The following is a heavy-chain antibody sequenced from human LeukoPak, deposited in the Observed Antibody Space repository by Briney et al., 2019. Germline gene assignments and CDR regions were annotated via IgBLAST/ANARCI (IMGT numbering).Heavy chain of an antibody. CDR1: GRSFRGYY. CDR2: INHSGST. V-gene: IGHV4-34*01. Sequence: SETLSLTCAVYGRSFRGYYWSWIRQPPGKGLEWIGEINHSGSTNYNPSLKSRVTISVDTSKNQFSLKLSSVTAADTAVYYCARGPGIAAAGGDFDYWGQGTLVTVSS. CDR3: ARGPGIAAAGGDFDY. J-gene: IGHJ4*02. D-gene: IGHD6-13*01.